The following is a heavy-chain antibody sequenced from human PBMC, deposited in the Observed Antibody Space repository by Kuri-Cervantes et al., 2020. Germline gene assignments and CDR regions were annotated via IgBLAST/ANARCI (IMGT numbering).Heavy chain of an antibody. D-gene: IGHD6-13*01. CDR3: ARGVMQQRNWFDP. CDR2: IYHSGST. J-gene: IGHJ5*02. Sequence: SETLSLTCAVSGYSISSCCYWGWIRQPPGKGLEWIGSIYHSGSTYYNPSLKSRITISLDTSKNQFSLKLSSVTAADTAVYYCARGVMQQRNWFDPWGQGTLVTVSS. V-gene: IGHV4-38-2*01. CDR1: GYSISSCCY.